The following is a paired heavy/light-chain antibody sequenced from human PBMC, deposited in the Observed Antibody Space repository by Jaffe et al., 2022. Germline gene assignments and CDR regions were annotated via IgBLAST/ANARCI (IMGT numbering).Light chain of an antibody. Sequence: DIVMTQTPLSLSVTPGQPASISCKSSQSLLHSDGKTYLYWYLQKPGQPPQLLIYEVSNRFSGVPDRFSGSGSGTDFTLKISRVEAEDVGVYYCMQSIQLPYTFGQGTKLEIK. CDR1: QSLLHSDGKTY. CDR2: EVS. CDR3: MQSIQLPYT. V-gene: IGKV2D-29*01. J-gene: IGKJ2*01.
Heavy chain of an antibody. CDR2: IYHSGST. J-gene: IGHJ4*02. D-gene: IGHD5-12*01. CDR1: GYSISSGYY. V-gene: IGHV4-38-2*01. Sequence: QVQLQESGPGLVKPSETLSLTCAVSGYSISSGYYWGWIRQPPGKGLEWIGSIYHSGSTYYNPSLKSRVTISVDTSKNQFSLKLSSVTAADTAVYYCARVEGEGGEWLRFQRGYFDYWGQGTLVTVSS. CDR3: ARVEGEGGEWLRFQRGYFDY.